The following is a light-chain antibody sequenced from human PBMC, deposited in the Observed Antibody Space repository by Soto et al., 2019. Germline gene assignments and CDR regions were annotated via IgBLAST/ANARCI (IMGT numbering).Light chain of an antibody. CDR1: SRDVGSYNL. J-gene: IGLJ1*01. Sequence: QSVLTQSASMSGSPGQSITISCTGTSRDVGSYNLVSWYHQHPGKAPKLMIYEASKRPSGVSNRFPGSQSGNTASLTISGLQAEDEAVYYCCSYARRSTYVFASGTKVTVL. CDR2: EAS. V-gene: IGLV2-23*01. CDR3: CSYARRSTYV.